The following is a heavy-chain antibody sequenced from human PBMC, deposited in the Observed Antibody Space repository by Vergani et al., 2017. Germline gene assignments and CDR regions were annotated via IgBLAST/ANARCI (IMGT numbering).Heavy chain of an antibody. V-gene: IGHV1-2*02. CDR2: INPNSGGT. Sequence: QVQLVQSGAEVKKPGASVKVSCKASGYTFTGYYMHWVRQAPGQGLEWMGWINPNSGGTNYAQKFQGRVTMTRDTSISTAYMELSRLRSDDTAVYYCAITLNPIAVAGTLDYWGQGTLVTVSS. CDR1: GYTFTGYY. D-gene: IGHD6-19*01. J-gene: IGHJ4*02. CDR3: AITLNPIAVAGTLDY.